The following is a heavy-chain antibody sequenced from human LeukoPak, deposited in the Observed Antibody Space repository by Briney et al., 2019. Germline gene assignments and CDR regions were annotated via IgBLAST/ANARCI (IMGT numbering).Heavy chain of an antibody. CDR1: GFNFSSYS. Sequence: GGSLRLPCAASGFNFSSYSMNWVRQAPGKGLEWVSSISSSSSYIYYPDSVKGRFTISRDNAKNSLYLQMNSLRAEDTAVYYCARGEPYYYGSGSRIDYWGQGTLVTVSS. V-gene: IGHV3-21*01. CDR2: ISSSSSYI. CDR3: ARGEPYYYGSGSRIDY. D-gene: IGHD3-10*01. J-gene: IGHJ4*02.